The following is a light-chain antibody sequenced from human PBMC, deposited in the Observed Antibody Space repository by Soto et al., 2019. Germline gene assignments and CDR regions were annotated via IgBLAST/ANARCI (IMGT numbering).Light chain of an antibody. CDR1: QSVSSN. J-gene: IGKJ1*01. CDR3: QQYNNWPRT. Sequence: EIVMTQSPGTLSLSPGERATLSCRASQSVSSNLAWYQQKPGQAPRLLIYGASTRATGIPARFSGSRSGTEFTLTISSLHSEYFAVYYCQQYNNWPRTFGQGTKVEIK. V-gene: IGKV3-15*01. CDR2: GAS.